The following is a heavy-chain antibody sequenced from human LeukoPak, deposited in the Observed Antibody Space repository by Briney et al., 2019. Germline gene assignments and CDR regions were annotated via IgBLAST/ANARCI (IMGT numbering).Heavy chain of an antibody. Sequence: PGGSLRLSCAASGFTFSSYGMHWVRQAPGKGLEWVAFIRYDGSNKYYADSVKGRFTISRDNSKNTLYLQMNSLRAEDTAVYYCAKDSEDYVWGSYRPSDAFDIWGQGTMVTVSS. CDR1: GFTFSSYG. CDR2: IRYDGSNK. D-gene: IGHD3-16*02. V-gene: IGHV3-30*02. CDR3: AKDSEDYVWGSYRPSDAFDI. J-gene: IGHJ3*02.